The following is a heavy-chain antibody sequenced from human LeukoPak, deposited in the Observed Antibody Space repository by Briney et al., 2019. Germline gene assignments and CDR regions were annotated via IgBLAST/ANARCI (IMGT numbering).Heavy chain of an antibody. J-gene: IGHJ4*02. Sequence: QPGRSLRLSCAASGFPLGDYDIHWVRQAPGKGPEWVSSISSNSDTIAYAEPVKGRFTVSRDNTINSLYLQMDSLRVEDTALYYCLTSSFDHWGQGTLVTVSS. V-gene: IGHV3-9*01. CDR3: LTSSFDH. CDR1: GFPLGDYD. CDR2: ISSNSDTI.